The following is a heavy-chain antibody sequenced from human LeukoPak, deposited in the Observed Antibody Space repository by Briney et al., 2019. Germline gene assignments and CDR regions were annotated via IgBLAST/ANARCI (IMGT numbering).Heavy chain of an antibody. CDR2: ISDDGSYT. Sequence: QPGGSLRLSCAASGFTFSRYWMHWVRQAPGKGLVWVSRISDDGSYTSNVDSVKGRFTISRDNVNNMLYLHMNSLRAEDTAVYYCASFGISWRSSYWGQGTLVTVSS. D-gene: IGHD2-21*01. V-gene: IGHV3-74*01. J-gene: IGHJ4*02. CDR3: ASFGISWRSSY. CDR1: GFTFSRYW.